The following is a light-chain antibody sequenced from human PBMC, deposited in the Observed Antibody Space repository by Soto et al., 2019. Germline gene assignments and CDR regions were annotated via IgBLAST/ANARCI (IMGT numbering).Light chain of an antibody. CDR2: KVS. V-gene: IGKV2-30*02. J-gene: IGKJ2*01. CDR3: MDGTHWHGT. Sequence: DVVMTQSPLSLPVTLGQPASISCRSSQSLVHSNGNTYLNWFQQRPGQCPRRLIYKVSNRDSGVPDRFIGSGSGTDFTLKISRVEAKDVGVYYCMDGTHWHGTLGQGTKLEI. CDR1: QSLVHSNGNTY.